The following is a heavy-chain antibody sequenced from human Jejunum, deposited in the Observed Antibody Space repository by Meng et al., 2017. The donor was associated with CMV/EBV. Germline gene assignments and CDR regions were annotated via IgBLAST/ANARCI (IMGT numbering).Heavy chain of an antibody. J-gene: IGHJ4*02. CDR1: GFTVGWYS. CDR2: IKQDGSEK. Sequence: AASGFTVGWYSMSWVRQAPGKGLEWVANIKQDGSEKYYVDSVKGRFTISRDNTKKSLYLQMDGLRAEDTAVYYCARTVGATPFDYWGQGNLVTVSS. CDR3: ARTVGATPFDY. V-gene: IGHV3-7*01. D-gene: IGHD1-26*01.